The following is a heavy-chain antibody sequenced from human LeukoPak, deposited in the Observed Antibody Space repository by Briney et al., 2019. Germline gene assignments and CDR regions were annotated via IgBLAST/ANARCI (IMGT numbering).Heavy chain of an antibody. J-gene: IGHJ4*02. CDR1: GGTFSSYA. Sequence: GASVKVSCKASGGTFSSYAISWVRQAPGQGLGWMGRIIPILGIANYAQKFQGRVTITADKSTSTAYMELSSLRSEDTAVYYCARVEDGYSDYWGQGTLVTVSS. CDR2: IIPILGIA. CDR3: ARVEDGYSDY. V-gene: IGHV1-69*04. D-gene: IGHD2-15*01.